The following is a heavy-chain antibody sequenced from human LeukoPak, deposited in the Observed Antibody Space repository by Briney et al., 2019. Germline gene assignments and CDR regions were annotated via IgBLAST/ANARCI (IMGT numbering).Heavy chain of an antibody. V-gene: IGHV5-51*01. D-gene: IGHD2-2*01. CDR2: IYPGGSDT. CDR1: GYTFSSYW. J-gene: IGHJ4*02. Sequence: GESLKISCKGSGYTFSSYWIAWVRQMPGKGLEWMGIIYPGGSDTRYSPSFEGQVTISADKTISTAYLQWNSLKASDTATYYCARYSPDVVVAPSAQFDYWGQGTLVTVSS. CDR3: ARYSPDVVVAPSAQFDY.